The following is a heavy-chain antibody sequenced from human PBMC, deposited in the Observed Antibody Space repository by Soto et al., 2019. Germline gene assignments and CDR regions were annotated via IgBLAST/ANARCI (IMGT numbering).Heavy chain of an antibody. D-gene: IGHD5-12*01. CDR3: ASNSRDGYNFRGDY. CDR1: GFAFSSYS. V-gene: IGHV3-48*02. CDR2: ISSSSSTI. J-gene: IGHJ4*02. Sequence: PGGSLRLSCAAAGFAFSSYSMHWVLQAPGKGLEWVSYISSSSSTIYYADSVKGRFTISRDNAKNSLYLQMNSLRDEDTAVYYCASNSRDGYNFRGDYWGQGTLVTVSS.